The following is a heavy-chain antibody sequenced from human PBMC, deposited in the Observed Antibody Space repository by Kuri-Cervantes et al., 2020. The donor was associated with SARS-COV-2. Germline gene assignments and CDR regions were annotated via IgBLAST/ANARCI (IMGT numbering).Heavy chain of an antibody. Sequence: GGSLRLTCAVSGFTFTSHAMHWVRQAPGKGLEWVALISYDGSNKFYADSVKGRFTISRDNSKNTLYLQMNSLRAEDTAVYYCARGQGGSYYGSFDYWGQGTLVTVSS. V-gene: IGHV3-30*03. D-gene: IGHD1-26*01. J-gene: IGHJ4*02. CDR3: ARGQGGSYYGSFDY. CDR1: GFTFTSHA. CDR2: ISYDGSNK.